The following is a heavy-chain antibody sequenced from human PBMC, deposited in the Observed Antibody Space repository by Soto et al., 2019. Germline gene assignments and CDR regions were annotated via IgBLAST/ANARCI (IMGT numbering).Heavy chain of an antibody. Sequence: SETLSLTCTVSGGSISTYYWSWIRQPPGKGLEWIGYIYYNGNTNYNPSLKSRVTISVDTSKNQFSLKLSSVTAADTAVYYCARAPPPFRYCSGGSCPAHSFTPRFGYWGQGTLVTVSS. J-gene: IGHJ4*02. V-gene: IGHV4-59*12. CDR3: ARAPPPFRYCSGGSCPAHSFTPRFGY. D-gene: IGHD2-15*01. CDR1: GGSISTYY. CDR2: IYYNGNT.